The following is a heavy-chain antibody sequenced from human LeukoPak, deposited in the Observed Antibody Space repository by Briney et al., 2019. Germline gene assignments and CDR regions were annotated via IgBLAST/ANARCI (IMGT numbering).Heavy chain of an antibody. CDR3: VRSVYGVRFDL. CDR2: INHSGST. J-gene: IGHJ2*01. V-gene: IGHV4-34*01. Sequence: SETLSLTCAVYGGSFSGYYWSWIRQPPGKGLEWIGEINHSGSTNYNPSLKSRVTISVDTSKNQFSLKLSSVTAADTAVYYCVRSVYGVRFDLWGRGTLVTVSS. CDR1: GGSFSGYY. D-gene: IGHD4-17*01.